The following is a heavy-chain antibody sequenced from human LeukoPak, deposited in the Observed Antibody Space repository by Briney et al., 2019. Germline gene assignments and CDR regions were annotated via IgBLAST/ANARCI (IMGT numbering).Heavy chain of an antibody. CDR2: ISGSGGST. D-gene: IGHD5-18*01. CDR3: AKVKGGVYRYGLFDY. CDR1: GFTFSSYA. J-gene: IGHJ4*02. V-gene: IGHV3-23*01. Sequence: PGGSLRLSCAASGFTFSSYAMSWVRQAPGKGLEWVSAISGSGGSTYYADSVKGRFTISRDNSKNTLYLQMNSLRAEDTAVYYCAKVKGGVYRYGLFDYWGQGTLVTVSS.